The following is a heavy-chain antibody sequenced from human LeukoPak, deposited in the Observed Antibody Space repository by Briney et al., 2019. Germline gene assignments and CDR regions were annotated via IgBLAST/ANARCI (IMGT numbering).Heavy chain of an antibody. Sequence: TGGSLRLSCAASGFTFSSCSTNWVRQAPGKGLEWVSSISSSSSYIYYADSVKGRFTISRDNAKNSLYLQMNSLRAEDTAVYYCVRDSTYAFDNWGQGTLVTVSS. V-gene: IGHV3-21*01. J-gene: IGHJ4*02. CDR3: VRDSTYAFDN. CDR1: GFTFSSCS. CDR2: ISSSSSYI.